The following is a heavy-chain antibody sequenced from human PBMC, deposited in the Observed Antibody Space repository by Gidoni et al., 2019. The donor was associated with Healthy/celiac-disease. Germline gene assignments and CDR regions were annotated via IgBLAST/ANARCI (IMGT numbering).Heavy chain of an antibody. J-gene: IGHJ4*02. V-gene: IGHV1-8*01. Sequence: HVQLVQSGAEVKKPGASVKVSCKASGHTFTSYDINWVRQATGQGLEWMGWMNPNSGNTGYAQKFEDRVNMTRNTSISTAYMELSSVKSEDTAVYYCARGREGDYFDYWGQGTLVTVSS. CDR2: MNPNSGNT. CDR3: ARGREGDYFDY. CDR1: GHTFTSYD.